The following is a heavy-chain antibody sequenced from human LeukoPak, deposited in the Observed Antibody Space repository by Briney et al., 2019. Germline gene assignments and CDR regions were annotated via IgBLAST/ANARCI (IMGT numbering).Heavy chain of an antibody. Sequence: GGSLRLSCAASGFIFSDHYMDWVRQAPGKGLEWVGRTRNEANIYTTKYAASVKGRFTVSRDDSKNSLYLQMNSLKTEDTAVYYCASPVGATTVRAFDIWGQGTMVTVSS. CDR3: ASPVGATTVRAFDI. CDR1: GFIFSDHY. J-gene: IGHJ3*02. D-gene: IGHD1-26*01. CDR2: TRNEANIYTT. V-gene: IGHV3-72*01.